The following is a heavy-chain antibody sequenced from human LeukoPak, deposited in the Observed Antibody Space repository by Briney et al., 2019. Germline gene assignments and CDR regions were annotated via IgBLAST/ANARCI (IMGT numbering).Heavy chain of an antibody. D-gene: IGHD1-26*01. CDR2: ISAYNGNT. V-gene: IGHV1-18*01. CDR3: ARDRSGTVGADNWFDP. Sequence: ASVKVSCKASGGTFSSYAISWVRQAPGQGLEWMGWISAYNGNTNYAQKLQARVTMTTDTSTSTAYMELRSLRSDDTAVYYCARDRSGTVGADNWFDPWGQGTLVTVSS. CDR1: GGTFSSYA. J-gene: IGHJ5*02.